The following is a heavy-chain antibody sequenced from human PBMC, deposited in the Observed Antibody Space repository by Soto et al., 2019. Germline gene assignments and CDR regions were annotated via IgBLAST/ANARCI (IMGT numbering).Heavy chain of an antibody. CDR1: GFTFSSYA. CDR2: ISGSGGST. J-gene: IGHJ6*03. Sequence: GGSLRLSCAASGFTFSSYAMSWVRQAPGKGLGWVSAISGSGGSTYYADSVKGRFTISRDNSKNTLYLQMNSLRAEDMAVYYCAKSGYSSLGHYYYYMDVWGKGTTVTVSS. D-gene: IGHD6-13*01. CDR3: AKSGYSSLGHYYYYMDV. V-gene: IGHV3-23*01.